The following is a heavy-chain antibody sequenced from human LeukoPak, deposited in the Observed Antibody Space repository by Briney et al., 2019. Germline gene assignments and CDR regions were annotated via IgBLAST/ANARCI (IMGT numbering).Heavy chain of an antibody. CDR2: TYYSGST. V-gene: IGHV4-59*01. Sequence: SETLSLTCTVSGGSISSYYWSWIRQPPGKGLEWIGYTYYSGSTNYNPSLKSRVTISVDTSKNQFSLKLSSVTAADTAVYYCARVSLDYYGSGRLGYFDYWGQGTLVTVSS. CDR3: ARVSLDYYGSGRLGYFDY. J-gene: IGHJ4*02. CDR1: GGSISSYY. D-gene: IGHD3-10*01.